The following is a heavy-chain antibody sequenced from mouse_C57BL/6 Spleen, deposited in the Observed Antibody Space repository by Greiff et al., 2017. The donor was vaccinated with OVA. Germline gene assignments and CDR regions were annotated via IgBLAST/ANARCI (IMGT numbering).Heavy chain of an antibody. Sequence: VQLQQPGAELVKPGASVKLSCKASGYTFTSYWMHWVKQRPGQGPEWIGMIHPNSGSTNYNEKFKSKATLTVDKSSSTAYMQLSSLTSEDSAVYYCARYYGSSSFAYWGQGTLVTVSA. CDR2: IHPNSGST. J-gene: IGHJ3*01. D-gene: IGHD1-1*01. CDR1: GYTFTSYW. V-gene: IGHV1-64*01. CDR3: ARYYGSSSFAY.